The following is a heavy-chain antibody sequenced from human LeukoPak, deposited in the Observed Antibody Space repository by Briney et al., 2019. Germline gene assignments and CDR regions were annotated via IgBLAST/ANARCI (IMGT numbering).Heavy chain of an antibody. J-gene: IGHJ5*02. CDR1: GYTFTSYA. CDR3: ARVSPFYCSGGSCLEYNWFDP. V-gene: IGHV7-4-1*02. D-gene: IGHD2-15*01. Sequence: ASVKVSCKASGYTFTSYAMNWVRQAPGQGLGWMGWINTNTGNPTYAQGFTGRFVFSLDTSVSTAYLQISSLKAEDTAVYYCARVSPFYCSGGSCLEYNWFDPWGQGTLVTVSS. CDR2: INTNTGNP.